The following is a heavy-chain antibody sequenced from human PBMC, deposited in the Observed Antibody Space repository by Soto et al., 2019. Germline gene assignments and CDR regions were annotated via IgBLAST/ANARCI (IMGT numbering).Heavy chain of an antibody. D-gene: IGHD2-15*01. V-gene: IGHV1-69*01. CDR3: ARERYCSGGSCYVWFGP. J-gene: IGHJ5*02. Sequence: QVQLVQSGAEVKKPGSSVKVSCKASGGTFSSYAISWVRQAPGQGLEWMGGIIPIFGTANYAQKFQGRVTSTGDESTSTASMELSSLRSEDTAVYYCARERYCSGGSCYVWFGPWGQGTLLTVSS. CDR1: GGTFSSYA. CDR2: IIPIFGTA.